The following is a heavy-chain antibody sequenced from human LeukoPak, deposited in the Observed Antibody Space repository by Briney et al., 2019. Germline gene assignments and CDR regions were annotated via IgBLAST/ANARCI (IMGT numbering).Heavy chain of an antibody. J-gene: IGHJ4*02. V-gene: IGHV4-59*12. CDR2: IYHSGST. CDR1: GGSISSYY. D-gene: IGHD3-10*01. CDR3: ARGRRRSYYYGSGSFDY. Sequence: SETLSLTCTVSGGSISSYYWSWIRQPPGKGLEWIGYIYHSGSTKYNPSLKSRVTISVDTSKNQFSLKLSSVTAADTAVYYCARGRRRSYYYGSGSFDYWGQGTLVTVSS.